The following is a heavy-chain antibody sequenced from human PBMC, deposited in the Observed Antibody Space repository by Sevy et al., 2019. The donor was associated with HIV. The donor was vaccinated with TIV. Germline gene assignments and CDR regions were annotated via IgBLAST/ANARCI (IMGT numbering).Heavy chain of an antibody. J-gene: IGHJ4*02. CDR2: IIPIFGTK. CDR1: GDTFSSYE. Sequence: ASVKVSCKASGDTFSSYEINWVRQAPGQGLEWMGRIIPIFGTKNNAQTFQDRVTITADKSTTTAYMELSSLRSEDTAVYYCARQMIAGDGYFDYWGQGTLVTVSS. D-gene: IGHD3-22*01. V-gene: IGHV1-69*06. CDR3: ARQMIAGDGYFDY.